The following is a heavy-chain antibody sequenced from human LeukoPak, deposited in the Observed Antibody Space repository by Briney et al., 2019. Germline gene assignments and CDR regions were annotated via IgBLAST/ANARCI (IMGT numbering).Heavy chain of an antibody. Sequence: PSETLSLTCTVSGGSIHSYFCTWIPQPPGPGLGWIGYSYHTVVPSYNPSLQSRVAISIDTSKNHSSLTLTSVPAADTAVYYCARSVYDWSTRYYMDVWGNGTTVSVSS. CDR1: GGSIHSYF. J-gene: IGHJ6*03. CDR3: ARSVYDWSTRYYMDV. D-gene: IGHD1-20*01. CDR2: SYHTVVP. V-gene: IGHV4-59*01.